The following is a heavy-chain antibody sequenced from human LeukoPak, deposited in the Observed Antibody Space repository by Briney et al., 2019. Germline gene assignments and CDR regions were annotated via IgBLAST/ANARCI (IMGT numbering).Heavy chain of an antibody. V-gene: IGHV4-59*08. D-gene: IGHD3-10*01. CDR3: ARGYYGSGSYDY. CDR1: GGSISRYY. J-gene: IGHJ4*02. Sequence: SETLSLTCTVSGGSISRYYWSWIRQPPGKGLEWIGYIYYSGSTNYNPSLKSRVTISVDTSKNQFSLKLSSVTAADTAVYYCARGYYGSGSYDYWGQGTLVTVSS. CDR2: IYYSGST.